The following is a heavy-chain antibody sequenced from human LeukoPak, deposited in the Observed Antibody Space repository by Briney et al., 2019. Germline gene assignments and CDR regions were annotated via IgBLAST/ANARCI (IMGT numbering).Heavy chain of an antibody. J-gene: IGHJ4*02. Sequence: GGSLRLSCVASGFTVSSNYMSWDRQAPGKGLEWVSLLYTDDTTYYADSVEGRFTISRDDSKNTIYLQMNSLRAEDTAVYYCARGGVNYWNPRYWGQGTLVTVSS. D-gene: IGHD1-1*01. CDR3: ARGGVNYWNPRY. CDR2: LYTDDTT. CDR1: GFTVSSNY. V-gene: IGHV3-53*01.